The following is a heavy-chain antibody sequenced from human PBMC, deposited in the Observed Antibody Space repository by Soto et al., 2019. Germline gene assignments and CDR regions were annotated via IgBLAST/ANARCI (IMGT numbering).Heavy chain of an antibody. CDR3: ARAPRDIVVVPAAPYYMDV. CDR2: IKQDGSEK. D-gene: IGHD2-2*01. J-gene: IGHJ6*03. CDR1: GFTFSSYW. Sequence: EVQLVESGGGLVQPGGSLRLSCAASGFTFSSYWMSWVRQAPGKGLEWVANIKQDGSEKYYVDSVKGRFTISRDNAKNSLYLEMNRLEAEDTAVYYCARAPRDIVVVPAAPYYMDVWGKGTTVTVSS. V-gene: IGHV3-7*01.